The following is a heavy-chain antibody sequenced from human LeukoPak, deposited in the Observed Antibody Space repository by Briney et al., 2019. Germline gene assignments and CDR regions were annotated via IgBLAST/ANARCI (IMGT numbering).Heavy chain of an antibody. CDR2: INHSGSS. D-gene: IGHD2-15*01. CDR3: ARRSYEGRFCSGGSCYSNNWFDP. J-gene: IGHJ5*02. CDR1: GGSFSGYY. Sequence: SETLSLTCAVYGGSFSGYYWSWIRQPPGKGLEWIGEINHSGSSNYNLSLKSRVTISVDTSKNQFSLKLSSVTAADTAVYYCARRSYEGRFCSGGSCYSNNWFDPWGQGTLVTVSS. V-gene: IGHV4-34*01.